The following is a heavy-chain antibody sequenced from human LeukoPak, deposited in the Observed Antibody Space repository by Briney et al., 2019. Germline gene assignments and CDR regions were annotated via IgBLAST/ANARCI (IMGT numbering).Heavy chain of an antibody. D-gene: IGHD3-3*01. V-gene: IGHV1-2*02. Sequence: ASVKVSCKASVYTFTGYYVPWGRQAPGQGLEWMGWINPNSGGTNYAQKFQGRVTMTRDTSISTAYMKLSRLRSDDTAVYYCARGQRFLERLSLRGQGNLVTVSS. CDR1: VYTFTGYY. CDR3: ARGQRFLERLSL. J-gene: IGHJ4*02. CDR2: INPNSGGT.